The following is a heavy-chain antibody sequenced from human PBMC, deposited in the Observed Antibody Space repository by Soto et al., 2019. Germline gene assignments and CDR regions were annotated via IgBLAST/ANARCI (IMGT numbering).Heavy chain of an antibody. V-gene: IGHV2-5*02. D-gene: IGHD3-3*01. J-gene: IGHJ4*02. CDR2: IYWDDDK. CDR3: AHRVLRTVFGLVTTTAIYFDF. Sequence: QITLNESGPTVVRPTETLTLTCRFSGFSLTTSGVGVGWIRQSPGKAPEWLALIYWDDDKRYSASLKSRLTITKDTSKNHVVLTVSDLDPTDTATYYCAHRVLRTVFGLVTTTAIYFDFWGQGTPVAFSS. CDR1: GFSLTTSGVG.